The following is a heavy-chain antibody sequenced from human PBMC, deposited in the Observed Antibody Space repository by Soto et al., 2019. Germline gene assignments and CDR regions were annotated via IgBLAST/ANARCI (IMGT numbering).Heavy chain of an antibody. V-gene: IGHV4-61*01. J-gene: IGHJ5*02. CDR3: ARAEDSRGYYYDVVSWFDP. CDR1: GGSVSSGSYY. Sequence: QVQLQESGPGLVKPSETLSLTCTVSGGSVSSGSYYWSWIRQPPGQGLEWIGYIYYSGSTNYNPSLKSRVTISVDTSKNQVSLKLSSVTAADTAVYYCARAEDSRGYYYDVVSWFDPWGQGTLVTVSS. D-gene: IGHD3-22*01. CDR2: IYYSGST.